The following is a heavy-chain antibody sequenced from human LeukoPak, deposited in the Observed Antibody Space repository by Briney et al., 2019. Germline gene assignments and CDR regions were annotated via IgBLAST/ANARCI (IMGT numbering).Heavy chain of an antibody. J-gene: IGHJ6*03. V-gene: IGHV1-8*01. CDR2: MNPNSGNT. D-gene: IGHD6-13*01. Sequence: ASVKVSCMASGYTFTSYDINWVRQATGQGLEWMGWMNPNSGNTGYAQKFQGRVTMTRNTSISTAYMELSSLRSEDTAVYYCARKGGSSSWYFANYYYYYYMDVWGKGTTVTISS. CDR1: GYTFTSYD. CDR3: ARKGGSSSWYFANYYYYYYMDV.